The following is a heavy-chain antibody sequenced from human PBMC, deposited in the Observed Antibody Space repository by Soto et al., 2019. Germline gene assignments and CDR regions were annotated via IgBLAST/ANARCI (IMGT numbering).Heavy chain of an antibody. CDR2: IYYSGST. Sequence: SETLSLTCTVSGGSISSDNYYWSWIRQPPGKGLGWIGYIYYSGSTYYNPSLKSRVIISIDTSKNQFSLKLSSVTAADTAVYYCARDXVVVAASAFYYYYGMDVWGQGTTVTVSS. V-gene: IGHV4-30-4*02. CDR3: ARDXVVVAASAFYYYYGMDV. J-gene: IGHJ6*02. CDR1: GGSISSDNYY. D-gene: IGHD2-15*01.